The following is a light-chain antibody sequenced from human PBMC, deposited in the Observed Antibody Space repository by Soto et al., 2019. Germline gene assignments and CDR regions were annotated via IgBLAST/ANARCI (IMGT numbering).Light chain of an antibody. J-gene: IGLJ3*02. CDR3: QTWATVPDWV. CDR1: SGHSTYA. CDR2: LDSDGSH. Sequence: QGVLTQAPSGSASLGASVKLTCTLSSGHSTYAIAWHQQQPEKGPRYLMKLDSDGSHSKGDGIPDRFSGSSSGAERYLTISSLQSEDEADYYCQTWATVPDWVFGGGTKLTVL. V-gene: IGLV4-69*01.